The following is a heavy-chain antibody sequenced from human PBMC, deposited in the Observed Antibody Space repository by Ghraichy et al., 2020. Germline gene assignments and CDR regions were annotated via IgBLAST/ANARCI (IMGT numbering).Heavy chain of an antibody. Sequence: GGSLRLSCAASGFTFSSYSMNWVRQAPGKGLEWVSSISSSSSYIYYADSVKGRFTISRDNAKNSLYLQMNSLRAEDTAVYYCARGLTSEWFGELWGLDPPYYYYYYGMDVWGQGTTVTVSS. J-gene: IGHJ6*02. V-gene: IGHV3-21*01. CDR3: ARGLTSEWFGELWGLDPPYYYYYYGMDV. CDR1: GFTFSSYS. CDR2: ISSSSSYI. D-gene: IGHD3-10*01.